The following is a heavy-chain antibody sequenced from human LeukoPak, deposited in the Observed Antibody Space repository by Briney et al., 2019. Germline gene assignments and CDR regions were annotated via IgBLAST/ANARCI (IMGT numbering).Heavy chain of an antibody. CDR1: GGTISNYY. D-gene: IGHD3-3*01. V-gene: IGHV4-59*01. J-gene: IGHJ3*02. CDR2: MYYIGTT. CDR3: ARLPPSGSLGVTDAFDI. Sequence: SETLSLTCTVSGGTISNYYWTWIRQPPGKRLEWIGYMYYIGTTNYNPSFKSRVTMSVDPSKNQFSLQLTSVTLADTAVYYCARLPPSGSLGVTDAFDIWGQGTMVTVSS.